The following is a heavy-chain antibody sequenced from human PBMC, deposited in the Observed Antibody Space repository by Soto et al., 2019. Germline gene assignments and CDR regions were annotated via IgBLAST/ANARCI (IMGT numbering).Heavy chain of an antibody. CDR3: ASAMYSSGWSPFDY. J-gene: IGHJ4*02. CDR1: GFTFSSYG. V-gene: IGHV3-33*01. Sequence: GGSLRLSCAASGFTFSSYGMHWVRQAPGKGLEWVAVIWYDGSNKYYADSVKGRFTISRDNSKNTLYLQMNSLRAEDTAVYYCASAMYSSGWSPFDYWGQGTLVTVSS. CDR2: IWYDGSNK. D-gene: IGHD6-13*01.